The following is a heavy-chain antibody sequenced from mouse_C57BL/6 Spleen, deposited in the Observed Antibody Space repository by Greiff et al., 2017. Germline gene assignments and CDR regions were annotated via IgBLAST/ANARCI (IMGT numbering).Heavy chain of an antibody. Sequence: VQLQQSGPELVKPGASVKISCKASGYAFSSSWMNWVKQRPGKGLEWIGRIYPGDGDTNYPGKFKGKVTLPADKSFSTPYLQLSSLTSEDSAFXFFARLEIYYGNYDAMDYWGQGTSVTVSS. D-gene: IGHD2-1*01. CDR1: GYAFSSSW. J-gene: IGHJ4*01. CDR2: IYPGDGDT. V-gene: IGHV1-82*01. CDR3: ARLEIYYGNYDAMDY.